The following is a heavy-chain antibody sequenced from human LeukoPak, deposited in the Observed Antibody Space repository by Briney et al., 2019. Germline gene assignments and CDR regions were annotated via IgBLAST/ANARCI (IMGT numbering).Heavy chain of an antibody. V-gene: IGHV3-30-3*01. D-gene: IGHD2-21*01. J-gene: IGHJ4*02. Sequence: PGGSLRLSCAASGFTFSRHAMHWVRQVPGRGLDWVAIISDDGNSKFYADSVKGRFTISRDNPKNTVSLQMTSLRPEDTAVYFCARGDFSFIPDNWGQGILVTVSS. CDR3: ARGDFSFIPDN. CDR2: ISDDGNSK. CDR1: GFTFSRHA.